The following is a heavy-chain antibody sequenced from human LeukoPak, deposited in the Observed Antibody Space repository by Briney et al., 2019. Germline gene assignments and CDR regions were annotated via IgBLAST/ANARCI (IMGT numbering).Heavy chain of an antibody. V-gene: IGHV3-7*03. Sequence: GGSLRLSCAASGLSFDSYWMSWVRQAPGKGLEWVANIKKDGTEKYLADSVKGRFTISRDNAKNSLYLQMNSLRAEDTAVYYCAKGAYTYGFLFDFWGQGALVTVSS. CDR2: IKKDGTEK. J-gene: IGHJ4*02. D-gene: IGHD5-18*01. CDR3: AKGAYTYGFLFDF. CDR1: GLSFDSYW.